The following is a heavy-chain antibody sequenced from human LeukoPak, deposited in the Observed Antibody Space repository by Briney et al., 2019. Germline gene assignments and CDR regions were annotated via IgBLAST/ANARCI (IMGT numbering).Heavy chain of an antibody. CDR2: ISGSGGYT. CDR3: ARAASLDY. V-gene: IGHV3-23*01. D-gene: IGHD2-2*01. CDR1: GFTFSTYA. J-gene: IGHJ4*02. Sequence: YPGGSLRLSCAASGFTFSTYAMSWVRQAPGKGLEWVSGISGSGGYTYYADSVKGRFTISRDNSKNTLYLQMNSLRAEDTAVYYCARAASLDYWGQGILVTVSS.